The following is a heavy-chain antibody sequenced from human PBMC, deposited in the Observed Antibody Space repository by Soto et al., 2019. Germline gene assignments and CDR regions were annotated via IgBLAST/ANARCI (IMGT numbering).Heavy chain of an antibody. CDR1: GYSFTSYW. CDR3: ASLFSYSSGWYADYYYYGMDV. V-gene: IGHV5-51*01. D-gene: IGHD6-19*01. Sequence: PGEPLKISCKGSGYSFTSYWIGWVRQMPGKGLEWMGIIYPGDSDTRYSPSFQGQVTISADKSISTAYLQWSSLKASDTAMYYCASLFSYSSGWYADYYYYGMDVPGQGTTVTLPS. J-gene: IGHJ6*02. CDR2: IYPGDSDT.